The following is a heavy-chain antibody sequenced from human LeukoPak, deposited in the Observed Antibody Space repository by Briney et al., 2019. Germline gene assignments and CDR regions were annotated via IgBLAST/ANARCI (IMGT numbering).Heavy chain of an antibody. CDR2: ISWNSGSI. V-gene: IGHV3-9*01. Sequence: PGGSLRLSCAASGFTFDDYAMHWVRQAPGKGLEWVSGISWNSGSIGYADSVKGRFTISRDNAKNSLYLQMNSLRAEDTALYYCAKDDSSSWYSDAFDIWGQGTMVTVSS. CDR1: GFTFDDYA. CDR3: AKDDSSSWYSDAFDI. J-gene: IGHJ3*02. D-gene: IGHD6-13*01.